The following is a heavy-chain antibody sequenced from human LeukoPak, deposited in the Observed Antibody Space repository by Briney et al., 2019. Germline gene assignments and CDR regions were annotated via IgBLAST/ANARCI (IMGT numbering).Heavy chain of an antibody. CDR3: ARALSYGVYDY. CDR2: ISAYNGNT. Sequence: ASVKVSCKASGYTFTSYGISWVRQAPGQGLEWMGWISAYNGNTNYAQKLQGRVTMTTDTSTSTAYMELSRLRSDDTAVYYCARALSYGVYDYWGQGTLVTVSS. J-gene: IGHJ4*02. CDR1: GYTFTSYG. D-gene: IGHD4-17*01. V-gene: IGHV1-18*01.